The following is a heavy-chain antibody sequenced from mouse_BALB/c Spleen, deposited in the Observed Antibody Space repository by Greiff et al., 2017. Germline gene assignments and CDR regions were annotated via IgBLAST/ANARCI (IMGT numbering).Heavy chain of an antibody. CDR3: ARVNSRYDAAMDS. CDR2: ISDGGSYT. V-gene: IGHV5-4*02. CDR1: GFTFSDYY. J-gene: IGHJ4*01. D-gene: IGHD2-14*01. Sequence: EVKVVESGGGLVKPGGSLKLSCAASGFTFSDYYMYWVRQTPEKRLEWVATISDGGSYTYYPDSVKGRFTISRDNAKNNLYLQMSSLKSEDTAMYYCARVNSRYDAAMDSWGEGTSVTASS.